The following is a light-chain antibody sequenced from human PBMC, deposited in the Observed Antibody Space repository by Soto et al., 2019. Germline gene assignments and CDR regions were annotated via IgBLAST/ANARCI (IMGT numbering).Light chain of an antibody. J-gene: IGKJ1*01. CDR1: QRIGVW. CDR2: KTS. V-gene: IGKV1-5*03. Sequence: DIQLTQSPSTLSASVGDRVTITCRASQRIGVWLTWYQQKPGKAPKFLIYKTSTLDSGVPSRFSGSGSGTEFTLTISSLQPDDFATYHCQYYDNYSWTFGQGTKVEIK. CDR3: QYYDNYSWT.